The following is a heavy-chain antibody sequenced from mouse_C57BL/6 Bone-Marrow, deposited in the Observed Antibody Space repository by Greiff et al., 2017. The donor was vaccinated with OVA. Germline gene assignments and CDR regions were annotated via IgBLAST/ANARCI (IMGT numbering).Heavy chain of an antibody. J-gene: IGHJ2*01. Sequence: QVQLQQSGAELVRPGTSVKMSCKASGYTFTNYWIGWAKQRPGHGLEWIGDIYPGGGYTNYNEKFKGKATLTADKSSSTAYMQFSSLTFEDSAIYYCARGGLRHFDYWGQGTTLTVSS. CDR3: ARGGLRHFDY. D-gene: IGHD2-4*01. V-gene: IGHV1-63*01. CDR1: GYTFTNYW. CDR2: IYPGGGYT.